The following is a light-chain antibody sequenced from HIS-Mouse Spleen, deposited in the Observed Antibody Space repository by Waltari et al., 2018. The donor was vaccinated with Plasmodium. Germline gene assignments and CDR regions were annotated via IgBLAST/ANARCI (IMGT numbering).Light chain of an antibody. CDR1: QSVLYSSNNKTH. CDR3: QQYYSTPYT. Sequence: DIVMTQSPDSLAVSLGERATINCTSSQSVLYSSNNKTHLAWDQQKPGQPPKLLMYGASTRESVVPDRFSGSESGTDFTRTISSLQAEDVAVYYCQQYYSTPYTFGQGTKLEIE. CDR2: GAS. J-gene: IGKJ2*01. V-gene: IGKV4-1*01.